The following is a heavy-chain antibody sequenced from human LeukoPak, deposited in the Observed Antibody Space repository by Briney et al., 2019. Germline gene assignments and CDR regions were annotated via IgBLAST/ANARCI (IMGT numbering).Heavy chain of an antibody. CDR3: ARDHAGRGGGAFDI. CDR2: ISSSSSYI. J-gene: IGHJ3*02. V-gene: IGHV3-21*01. D-gene: IGHD1-26*01. Sequence: GGSLRLSCAAAGFTFSSFWMSWVRQAPGKGLEWVSSISSSSSYIYYADSVKGRFTISRDNAKNSLYLQMNSLRAEDTAVYYCARDHAGRGGGAFDIWGQGTMVTVSS. CDR1: GFTFSSFW.